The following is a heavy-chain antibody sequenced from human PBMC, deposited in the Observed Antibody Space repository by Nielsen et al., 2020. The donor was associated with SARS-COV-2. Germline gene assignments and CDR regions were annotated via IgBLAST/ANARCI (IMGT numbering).Heavy chain of an antibody. D-gene: IGHD6-13*01. J-gene: IGHJ6*03. Sequence: SETLSLTCAVYGGSFSGYYWSWIRQPPGKGLEWIGEINHSGSTNYNPSLKSRVTISVDTSKNQFSLKLSSVTAADTAVYYCARGYSSSWSTYYYYYMDVWGKGTTVTVSS. V-gene: IGHV4-34*01. CDR1: GGSFSGYY. CDR2: INHSGST. CDR3: ARGYSSSWSTYYYYYMDV.